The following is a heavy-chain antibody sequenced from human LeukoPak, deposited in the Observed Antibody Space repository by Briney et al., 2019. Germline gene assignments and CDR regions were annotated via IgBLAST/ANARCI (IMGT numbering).Heavy chain of an antibody. V-gene: IGHV3-30*19. D-gene: IGHD3-9*01. J-gene: IGHJ4*02. CDR1: GFTFSSYG. Sequence: PGRSLRLSCAASGFTFSSYGMHWVRQAPGKGLEWVAVIWYDGSNKYYADSVKGRFTISRDNSKNTLYLQMNSLRAEDTAVYYCARDVGLYHDILTGYYGIDYWGQGTLVTVSS. CDR2: IWYDGSNK. CDR3: ARDVGLYHDILTGYYGIDY.